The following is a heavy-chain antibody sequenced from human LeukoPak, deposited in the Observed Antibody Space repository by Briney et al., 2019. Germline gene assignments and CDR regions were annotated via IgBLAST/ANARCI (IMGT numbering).Heavy chain of an antibody. V-gene: IGHV3-21*01. J-gene: IGHJ6*02. CDR3: ARERKTGYSFPYYGMDV. Sequence: KSGGSLRLSCAASGFTFSSYSMNWVRQAPGKGLEWVSSISSSSYIYYADSVKGRFTISRDNAKNSLYLQMNSLRAEDTAVYYCARERKTGYSFPYYGMDVWGQGTTVTVSS. CDR1: GFTFSSYS. CDR2: ISSSSYI. D-gene: IGHD5-18*01.